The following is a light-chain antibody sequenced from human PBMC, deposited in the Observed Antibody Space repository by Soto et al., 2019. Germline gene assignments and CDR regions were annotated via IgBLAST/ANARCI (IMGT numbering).Light chain of an antibody. V-gene: IGKV1-5*01. CDR3: QQYNSYSPET. Sequence: DIQMTEYTSTVSASVGDRFTITVRASQSISSLLAWYQQKPGKAPKLLIYDASSLESGVPSRFSGSGSGTEFTLTISSLQPDDFATYYCQQYNSYSPETFGQGTKVDVK. CDR2: DAS. CDR1: QSISSL. J-gene: IGKJ1*01.